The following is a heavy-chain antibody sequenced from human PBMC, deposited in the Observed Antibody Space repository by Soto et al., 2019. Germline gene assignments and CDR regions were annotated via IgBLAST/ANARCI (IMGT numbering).Heavy chain of an antibody. CDR3: ARGDIVVVPAAIPSPYYGMDV. J-gene: IGHJ6*02. Sequence: QVQLQESGPGLVKPSETLSLTCTVSGGSISSYYWSWIRQPPGKGLEWIGYIYYSGSTNYNPSLTSRVTISVDTSKNQFSLKLSSVTAADTAVYYCARGDIVVVPAAIPSPYYGMDVWGQGTTVTVSS. D-gene: IGHD2-2*01. V-gene: IGHV4-59*01. CDR2: IYYSGST. CDR1: GGSISSYY.